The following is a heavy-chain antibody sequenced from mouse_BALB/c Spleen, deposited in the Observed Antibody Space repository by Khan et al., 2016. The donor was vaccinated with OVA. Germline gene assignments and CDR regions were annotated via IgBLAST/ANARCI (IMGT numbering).Heavy chain of an antibody. J-gene: IGHJ3*01. D-gene: IGHD1-2*01. V-gene: IGHV1-77*01. CDR2: ISPGSGDN. CDR1: GYTFTDYY. Sequence: QVQLQQSGAELARPGASVKLSCKASGYTFTDYYINWVKQRTGQGLEWIGEISPGSGDNYYNERFKGKATLTADKPSSTAYMQLSSLTSEASAVYFSARRNYFGYTFAYWGQGTLVTVSA. CDR3: ARRNYFGYTFAY.